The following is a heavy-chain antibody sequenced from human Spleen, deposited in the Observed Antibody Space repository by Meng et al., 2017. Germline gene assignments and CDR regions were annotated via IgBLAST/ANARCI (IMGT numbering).Heavy chain of an antibody. D-gene: IGHD2-2*01. V-gene: IGHV4-30-4*01. CDR2: TYHSGTA. J-gene: IGHJ4*02. Sequence: QVQLQESGPGLVKPSQTLSLTCTVSGDSISSGAYYWSWVRQLPGRGLEWIGYTYHSGTAYYNPSLKSRVTISVDTSKNQFSLKLSSVTAADTAVYYCASVVPTAKSYYFDYWGQGTLVTVSS. CDR1: GDSISSGAYY. CDR3: ASVVPTAKSYYFDY.